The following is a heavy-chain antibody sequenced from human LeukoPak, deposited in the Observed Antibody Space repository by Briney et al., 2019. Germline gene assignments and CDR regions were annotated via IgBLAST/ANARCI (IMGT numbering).Heavy chain of an antibody. CDR3: ARSSEWFSHDAFDI. J-gene: IGHJ3*02. CDR2: INHSGST. Sequence: GSLRLSCAASGFTFSSYAMSWIRQPPGKGLEWIGEINHSGSTNYNPSLKSRVTISVDTSKNQFSLKLSSVTAADTAVYYCARSSEWFSHDAFDIWGQGTMVTVSS. D-gene: IGHD3-3*01. CDR1: GFTFSSYA. V-gene: IGHV4-34*01.